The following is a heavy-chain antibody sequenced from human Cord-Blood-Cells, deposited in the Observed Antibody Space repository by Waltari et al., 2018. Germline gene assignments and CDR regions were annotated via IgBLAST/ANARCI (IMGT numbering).Heavy chain of an antibody. Sequence: QVQLVQSGAEVKKPGASVKVSCKVSGYTLTELSMHWVRQAPGKGLEWMGGFDPENGEAIYAQKFKGRVTMTEYTSTATAYMELGSMRSEDTAVYYGATGNGGGWNWFDPWGQGTLVTVSS. CDR3: ATGNGGGWNWFDP. D-gene: IGHD1-1*01. CDR2: FDPENGEA. J-gene: IGHJ5*02. CDR1: GYTLTELS. V-gene: IGHV1-24*01.